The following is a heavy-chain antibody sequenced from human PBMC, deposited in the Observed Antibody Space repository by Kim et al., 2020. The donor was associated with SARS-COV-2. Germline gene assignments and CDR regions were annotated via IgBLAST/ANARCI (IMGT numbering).Heavy chain of an antibody. V-gene: IGHV1-2*02. CDR2: INPNSGGT. J-gene: IGHJ6*03. CDR3: ARAEGLLWFGELLYPRYYMDV. Sequence: ASVKVSCKASGYTFTGYYMHWVRQAPGQGLEWMGWINPNSGGTNYAQKFQGRVTMTRDTSISTAYMELGRLRSDDTAVYYCARAEGLLWFGELLYPRYYMDVWGKGTTVTVSS. CDR1: GYTFTGYY. D-gene: IGHD3-10*01.